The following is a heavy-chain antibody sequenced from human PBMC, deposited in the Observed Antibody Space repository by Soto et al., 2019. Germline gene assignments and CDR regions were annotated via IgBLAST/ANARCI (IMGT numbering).Heavy chain of an antibody. CDR3: ASSLDYYDSSGYAFDY. CDR1: GGTFSSYA. V-gene: IGHV1-69*13. CDR2: IIPIFGTA. J-gene: IGHJ4*02. D-gene: IGHD3-22*01. Sequence: GASVKVSCKASGGTFSSYAISWVRQAPGQGLEWMGGIIPIFGTANYAQKFQGRVTITADESTSTAYMELSSLRSEDTAVYYCASSLDYYDSSGYAFDYWGQGTLVTVSS.